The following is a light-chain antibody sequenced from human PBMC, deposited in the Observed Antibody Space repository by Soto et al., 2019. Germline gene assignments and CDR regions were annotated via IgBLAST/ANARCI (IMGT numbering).Light chain of an antibody. CDR1: QSISGW. V-gene: IGKV1-5*03. J-gene: IGKJ1*01. CDR3: QQYKSPLWT. Sequence: DIQMTQSPSTLSASVGDRVTITCRASQSISGWLAWYQQRPGEAPKLLIYKASILESGVPSRFSGSGSATEFTLAISSLQPDDLATYYFQQYKSPLWTFGPGTKVEIK. CDR2: KAS.